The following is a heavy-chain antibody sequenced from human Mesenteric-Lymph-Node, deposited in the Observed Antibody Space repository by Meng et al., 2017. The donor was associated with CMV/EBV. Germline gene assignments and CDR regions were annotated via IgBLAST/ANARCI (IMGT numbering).Heavy chain of an antibody. V-gene: IGHV4-38-2*02. CDR1: GGSISSYH. CDR3: ARALADYSNDY. Sequence: SETLSLTCTVSGGSISSYHWSWIRQPPGRGLEWIGSIYHSGSTYYNPSLKSRVTISVDTSKNQFSLKLSSVTAADTAVYYCARALADYSNDYWGQGTLVTVSS. J-gene: IGHJ4*02. D-gene: IGHD4-11*01. CDR2: IYHSGST.